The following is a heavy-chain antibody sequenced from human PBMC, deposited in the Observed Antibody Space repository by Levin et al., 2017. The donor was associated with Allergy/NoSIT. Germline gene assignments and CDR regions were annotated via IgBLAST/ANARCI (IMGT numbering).Heavy chain of an antibody. V-gene: IGHV3-23*01. Sequence: GGSLRLSCAASGFTFSSYAMSWVRQAPGKGLEWVSGISGSGDSTYYADSVKGRLTISRDESKNTLYLQMNSLRVEDTAVYYCVKLHTSGSWDAFDIWGQGTIVTVSS. CDR2: ISGSGDST. J-gene: IGHJ3*02. CDR3: VKLHTSGSWDAFDI. D-gene: IGHD3-22*01. CDR1: GFTFSSYA.